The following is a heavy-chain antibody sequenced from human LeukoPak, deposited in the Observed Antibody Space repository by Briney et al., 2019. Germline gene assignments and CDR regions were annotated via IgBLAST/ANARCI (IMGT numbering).Heavy chain of an antibody. CDR3: ARDLVRGSGHLAGQQYYYYYYMDV. D-gene: IGHD3-10*01. CDR2: MNPNSGNT. Sequence: ASVKVSCKASGYTFTSYDINWVRQATGQGLEWMGWMNPNSGNTGYAQKFQGRVTITRNTSISTAYMELSSLRSEDTAVYYCARDLVRGSGHLAGQQYYYYYYMDVWGKGTTVTISS. V-gene: IGHV1-8*03. J-gene: IGHJ6*03. CDR1: GYTFTSYD.